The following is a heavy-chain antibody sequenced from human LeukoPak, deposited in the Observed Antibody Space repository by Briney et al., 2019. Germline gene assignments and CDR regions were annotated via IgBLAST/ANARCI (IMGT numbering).Heavy chain of an antibody. CDR3: AKDRSDSSNWYLGDY. D-gene: IGHD6-13*01. J-gene: IGHJ4*02. Sequence: GGSLRLSCAASGFTFSSYAMSWVRQAPGKGLEWVSVINGGGSSTNYADSVKGRFTISRDNSKNTLYLQMNSLRADDTAVYYCAKDRSDSSNWYLGDYWGQGTLVTVSS. CDR2: INGGGSST. V-gene: IGHV3-23*01. CDR1: GFTFSSYA.